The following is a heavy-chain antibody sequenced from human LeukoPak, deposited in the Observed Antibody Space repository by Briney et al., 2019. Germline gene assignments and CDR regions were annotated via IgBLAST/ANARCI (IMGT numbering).Heavy chain of an antibody. J-gene: IGHJ3*02. Sequence: GGSLRLSCAASGFTFSSYGMHWVRQAPGKGLEGVAFIRYDGSNKYYADSVKGRFTISRDNSKNTLYLQMNSLRAEDTAVYYCAKCPHYYDGTGAFEIWGQGTMVTVSS. CDR3: AKCPHYYDGTGAFEI. V-gene: IGHV3-30*02. CDR1: GFTFSSYG. CDR2: IRYDGSNK. D-gene: IGHD3-22*01.